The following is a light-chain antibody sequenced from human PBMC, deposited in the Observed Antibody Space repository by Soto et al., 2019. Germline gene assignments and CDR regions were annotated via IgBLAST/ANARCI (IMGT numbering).Light chain of an antibody. CDR2: EVS. V-gene: IGLV2-8*01. Sequence: QSALTQPPSASGSPGQSVTISCTGTSSDVGGYNYVSWYQQHPGKAPKLIIYEVSQRPSGVPDRFSGSKSGNTASLTVSGLQPDDEADYYCSSYAGNYNLVFGGGTKLTVL. CDR3: SSYAGNYNLV. J-gene: IGLJ2*01. CDR1: SSDVGGYNY.